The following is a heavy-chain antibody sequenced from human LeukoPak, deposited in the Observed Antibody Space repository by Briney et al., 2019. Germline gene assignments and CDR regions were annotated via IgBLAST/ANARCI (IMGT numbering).Heavy chain of an antibody. V-gene: IGHV3-23*01. Sequence: GGSLGLSCAASGFTFSNYAMSWVRRAPGKGLEWVSTISYSGSSTYYADSVKGRFTISRDDSKNTLYLKTRPLIGERAAVYSCARKWAYFDFWGQGTLVTVSS. CDR2: ISYSGSST. D-gene: IGHD1-26*01. CDR3: ARKWAYFDF. CDR1: GFTFSNYA. J-gene: IGHJ4*02.